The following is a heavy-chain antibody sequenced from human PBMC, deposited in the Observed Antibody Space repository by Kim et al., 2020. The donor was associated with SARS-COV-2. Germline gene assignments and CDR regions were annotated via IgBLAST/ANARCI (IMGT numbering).Heavy chain of an antibody. D-gene: IGHD5-18*01. CDR3: ARDRDGYSYGSSGMDV. V-gene: IGHV3-30*07. Sequence: VKGRFTMSRDNSKNTVQLQMKSLRAEDTAVYYCARDRDGYSYGSSGMDVWGQGTPVTVSS. J-gene: IGHJ6*02.